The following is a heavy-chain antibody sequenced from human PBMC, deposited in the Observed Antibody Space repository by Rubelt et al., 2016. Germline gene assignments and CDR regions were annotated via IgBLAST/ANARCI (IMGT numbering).Heavy chain of an antibody. J-gene: IGHJ6*02. CDR1: GYSFTSYW. CDR3: ARHAVVTPYTNPYYYGMDG. D-gene: IGHD2-21*02. Sequence: EVQLVQSGAEVKKPGESLKISCKGSGYSFTSYWIGWVRQMPGKGLELMGIIYPGDSDTRYSPSFQGQVTISADKSISTAYLQWSSLKASGAAMYYWARHAVVTPYTNPYYYGMDGWGQGTTVTVAS. V-gene: IGHV5-51*01. CDR2: IYPGDSDT.